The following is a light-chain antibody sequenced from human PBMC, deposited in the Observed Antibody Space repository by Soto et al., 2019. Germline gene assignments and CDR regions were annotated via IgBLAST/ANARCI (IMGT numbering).Light chain of an antibody. J-gene: IGKJ1*01. CDR1: QSLLHSNGYNY. CDR2: LGS. Sequence: HSPLSVPVPLGEPAIFRCRPSQSLLHSNGYNYLDWYLQKPGQSPQLLIYLGSNRASGVPDRFSGSGSGTDFTLKISRVEAEDVGVYYCMQALQTPSFGQGTKVAI. CDR3: MQALQTPS. V-gene: IGKV2-28*01.